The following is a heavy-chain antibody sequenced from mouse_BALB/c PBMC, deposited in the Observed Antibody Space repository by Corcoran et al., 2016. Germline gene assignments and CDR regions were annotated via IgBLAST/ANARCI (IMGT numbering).Heavy chain of an antibody. D-gene: IGHD2-3*01. V-gene: IGHV1S136*01. J-gene: IGHJ1*01. CDR1: GYTFTSYV. CDR2: INPYNDGT. CDR3: ARGLRDGLLWYFDV. Sequence: EVQLQQSGPELVKPGASVKMSCKASGYTFTSYVMHWVKQKPGQGLEWIGYINPYNDGTKYNEKFKGKATLTSDKSSSTAYMELSSLTSEDSAVYYCARGLRDGLLWYFDVWGAGTTVTVSS.